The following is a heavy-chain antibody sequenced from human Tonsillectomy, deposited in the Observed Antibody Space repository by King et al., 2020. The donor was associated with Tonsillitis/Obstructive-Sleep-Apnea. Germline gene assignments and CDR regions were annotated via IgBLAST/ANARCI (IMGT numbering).Heavy chain of an antibody. J-gene: IGHJ2*01. CDR2: IDHSGTT. Sequence: VQLQQWGAGLLKPSETLSLTCAVYGGSFNNYYWSWLRQPPGKGLEWIGDIDHSGTTNYNPSLKSRVTISVDTFKNQFSLSLRSVTAADTAVYYCARGHWYFDLWGRDTLVTVSS. V-gene: IGHV4-34*01. CDR1: GGSFNNYY. CDR3: ARGHWYFDL.